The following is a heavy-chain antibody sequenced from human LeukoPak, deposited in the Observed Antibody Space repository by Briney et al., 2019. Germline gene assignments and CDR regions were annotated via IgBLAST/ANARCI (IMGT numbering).Heavy chain of an antibody. D-gene: IGHD5-24*01. CDR1: GYTFTSYG. Sequence: ASVKVSCKASGYTFTSYGISWVRQAPGQGLEWMGWISAYNGDTKYAQKFQGRVTMTTDSSTSTAYMELRSLRSDDTAVYYCARGGAMATTRNRFDPWGQGTLVTVSS. V-gene: IGHV1-18*01. J-gene: IGHJ5*02. CDR2: ISAYNGDT. CDR3: ARGGAMATTRNRFDP.